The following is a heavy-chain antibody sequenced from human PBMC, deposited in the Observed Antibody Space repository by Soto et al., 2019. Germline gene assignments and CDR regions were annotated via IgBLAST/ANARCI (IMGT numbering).Heavy chain of an antibody. V-gene: IGHV1-3*01. CDR3: ARDCTYCGGDTSLEPFDV. D-gene: IGHD2-2*01. J-gene: IGHJ3*01. CDR1: GYTFSIYA. Sequence: ASVKVSCKASGYTFSIYAIHWVRQAPGQRPEWMGWINAGSGDRKYSQKFQGRVTITRDRYARTAYMELDSLTSEDTAIYYCARDCTYCGGDTSLEPFDVWGLGTRVTVPS. CDR2: INAGSGDR.